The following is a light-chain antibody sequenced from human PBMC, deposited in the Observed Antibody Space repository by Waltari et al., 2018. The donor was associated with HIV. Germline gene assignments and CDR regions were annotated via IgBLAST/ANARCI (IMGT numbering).Light chain of an antibody. CDR2: DAY. Sequence: DIVLTQPPGTLSVSPGERATLSCRASESVPNNYLAWFQQKPGQAPRLVIRDAYRRANDIPDRFSGSGSGRDFSLSITSMEPEDFAVYFCHQYGTAPFTFGPGTRVDAK. V-gene: IGKV3-20*01. CDR3: HQYGTAPFT. CDR1: ESVPNNY. J-gene: IGKJ3*01.